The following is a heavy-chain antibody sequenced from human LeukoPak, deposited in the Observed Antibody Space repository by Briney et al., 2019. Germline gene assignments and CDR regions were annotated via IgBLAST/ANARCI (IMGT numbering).Heavy chain of an antibody. J-gene: IGHJ4*02. CDR1: GGSISGSSYY. D-gene: IGHD7-27*01. CDR2: IYYSGST. V-gene: IGHV4-39*07. CDR3: ARETPGAGHFDY. Sequence: SETLSLTYTVSGGSISGSSYYWGWIRQPPGKGLEWIGSIYYSGSTYYNPSLKSRVTMLVDTSKNQFSLKLTAVTAADTAVYYCARETPGAGHFDYWGQGSLVTVSS.